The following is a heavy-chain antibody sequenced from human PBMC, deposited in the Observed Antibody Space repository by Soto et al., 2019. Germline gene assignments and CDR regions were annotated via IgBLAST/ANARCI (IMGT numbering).Heavy chain of an antibody. J-gene: IGHJ6*02. D-gene: IGHD5-18*01. CDR2: ISYDGSNK. CDR3: ARERRVQPHYYYYGMDV. Sequence: QVQLVESGGGVVQPGRSLRLSCAASGFTFSSYAMHWVRQAPGKGLEWVAVISYDGSNKYYADSVKGRFTISRDNSKNTLYRQMNSLRAEDTAVYYCARERRVQPHYYYYGMDVWGQGTTVTVSS. V-gene: IGHV3-30-3*01. CDR1: GFTFSSYA.